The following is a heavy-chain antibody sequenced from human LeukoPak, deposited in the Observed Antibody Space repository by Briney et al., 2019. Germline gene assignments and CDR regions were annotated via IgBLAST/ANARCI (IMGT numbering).Heavy chain of an antibody. CDR1: GFTFSSYA. D-gene: IGHD3-10*01. J-gene: IGHJ4*02. CDR3: AKVALYMVRGVSAFDY. V-gene: IGHV3-23*01. Sequence: GRSLRLSCAASGFTFSSYAMSWVRQAPGKGLEWVSAITPSGGITYYADSVKGRFTISRDNSKNTLYLQMNSLRAEDTAVYYCAKVALYMVRGVSAFDYWGQGTLVTVSS. CDR2: ITPSGGIT.